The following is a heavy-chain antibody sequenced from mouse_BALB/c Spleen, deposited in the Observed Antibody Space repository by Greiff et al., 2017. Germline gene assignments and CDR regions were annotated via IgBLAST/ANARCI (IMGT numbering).Heavy chain of an antibody. Sequence: EVQLQQSGPELVKPEASVKISCKASGYSFTGYFMNWVMQSHGKSLEWIGRINPYNGDTFYNQKFKGKATLTVDKSSSTAHMELRSLASEDSAVYYCASTTVVVPAMDYWGQGTSVTVSS. CDR1: GYSFTGYF. D-gene: IGHD1-1*01. CDR2: INPYNGDT. J-gene: IGHJ4*01. V-gene: IGHV1-20*02. CDR3: ASTTVVVPAMDY.